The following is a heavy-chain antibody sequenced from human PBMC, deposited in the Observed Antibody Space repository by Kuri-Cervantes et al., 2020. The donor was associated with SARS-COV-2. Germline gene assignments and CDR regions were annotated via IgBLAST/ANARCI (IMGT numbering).Heavy chain of an antibody. CDR1: GCTFTSYA. Sequence: ASVKVFCKASGCTFTSYAMNWVRQAPGQGLEWRGWINTNTGNPTYAQGFTVRFVFFLDTSFSTTLQQIISLKAEDTAVYYCARRYYYDTGGAFEYWGQGTMVTVSS. D-gene: IGHD3-22*01. V-gene: IGHV7-4-1*02. CDR3: ARRYYYDTGGAFEY. J-gene: IGHJ3*01. CDR2: INTNTGNP.